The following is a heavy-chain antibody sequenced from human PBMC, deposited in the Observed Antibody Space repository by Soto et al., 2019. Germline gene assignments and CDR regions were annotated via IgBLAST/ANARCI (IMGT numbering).Heavy chain of an antibody. Sequence: QVQLVQSGAELKEPGDSVRVSCEASGYTFTAYYIHWVRQAPGQGLEWMGWINPRFGDTSYAQDFQGRVSMTRDTSSSTVYMELSRLTSDDTAIYYCARNMDYYYGPGSGNGHGFWGQGITVTVFS. D-gene: IGHD3-10*01. CDR1: GYTFTAYY. V-gene: IGHV1-2*02. CDR3: ARNMDYYYGPGSGNGHGF. CDR2: INPRFGDT. J-gene: IGHJ6*02.